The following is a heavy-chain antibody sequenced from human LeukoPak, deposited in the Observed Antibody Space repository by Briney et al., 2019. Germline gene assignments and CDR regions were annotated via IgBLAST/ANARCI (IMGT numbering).Heavy chain of an antibody. V-gene: IGHV7-4-1*02. D-gene: IGHD6-13*01. CDR1: GYTFTNYA. Sequence: VASVKVSCKASGYTFTNYAINWVRQAPGQGLEWMGWINTNTGNPTYAQGFTGRFVFSLDTSVSTAYLQISSLKAEDTAVYYCARDWGSIAAAQGPCCFQHWGQGTLVTVSS. CDR3: ARDWGSIAAAQGPCCFQH. CDR2: INTNTGNP. J-gene: IGHJ1*01.